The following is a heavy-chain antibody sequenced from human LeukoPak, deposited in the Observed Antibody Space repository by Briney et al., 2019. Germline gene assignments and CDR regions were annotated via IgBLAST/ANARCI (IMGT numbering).Heavy chain of an antibody. D-gene: IGHD4-17*01. CDR3: ARGKSATVTNDY. Sequence: ASVKVSCKASGYTFTSYDINWVRQATGQGLEWMGWMNPNSGNTGYAQKFQGRVTMTRNTSISTAYMELSSLRSEDTAVYYCARGKSATVTNDYWGQGTLVTVSS. J-gene: IGHJ4*02. V-gene: IGHV1-8*01. CDR2: MNPNSGNT. CDR1: GYTFTSYD.